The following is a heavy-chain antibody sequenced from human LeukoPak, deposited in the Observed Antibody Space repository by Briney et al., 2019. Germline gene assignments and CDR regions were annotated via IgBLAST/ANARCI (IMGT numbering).Heavy chain of an antibody. D-gene: IGHD5-24*01. CDR3: APEGDGYILFDY. J-gene: IGHJ4*02. CDR1: GFTFSSYG. Sequence: PGGSLRLSCAAPGFTFSSYGMHWVRPAPGKGLEWVAVISYDGSNKYYADSVKGRFTISRDNPKNTLYLQMNSLRVEDTAVYYCAPEGDGYILFDYWGQGTLVTVSS. CDR2: ISYDGSNK. V-gene: IGHV3-30*03.